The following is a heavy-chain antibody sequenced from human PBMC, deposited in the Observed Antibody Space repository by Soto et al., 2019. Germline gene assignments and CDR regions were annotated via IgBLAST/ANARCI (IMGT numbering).Heavy chain of an antibody. J-gene: IGHJ6*02. CDR2: IIPIFGTA. Sequence: QVQLVQSGAEVKKPGSSVKVSCKASGGTFSSYAISWVRQAPGQGLEWMGGIIPIFGTANYAQKFQGRVTITADEYTSTAYMELSSLRSEDTAVYYCAREDTAMVGADGYYYYGMDVWGQGTTVTVSS. CDR3: AREDTAMVGADGYYYYGMDV. V-gene: IGHV1-69*01. CDR1: GGTFSSYA. D-gene: IGHD5-18*01.